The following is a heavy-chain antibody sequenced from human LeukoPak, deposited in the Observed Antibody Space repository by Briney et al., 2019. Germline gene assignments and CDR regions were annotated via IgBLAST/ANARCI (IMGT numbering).Heavy chain of an antibody. J-gene: IGHJ6*02. CDR2: ISWDESTT. CDR3: ARGPNRWWVVSRNWGMDV. CDR1: GLSIGDNS. Sequence: HPGGSLRLSCAASGLSIGDNSMHWVRQAPGKGLEWVSLISWDESTTYYSDSVKGRFTVSSDSSKNSLHQQMNSLRTEDTALYYCARGPNRWWVVSRNWGMDVWGQGTTVTVSS. V-gene: IGHV3-43*01. D-gene: IGHD2-15*01.